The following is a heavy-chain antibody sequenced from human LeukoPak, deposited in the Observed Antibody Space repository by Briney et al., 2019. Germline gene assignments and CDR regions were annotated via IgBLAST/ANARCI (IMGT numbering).Heavy chain of an antibody. J-gene: IGHJ4*02. CDR1: GGSLSSGDYY. Sequence: SETLSLTCTVSGGSLSSGDYYWSWIRQHPGKGLEWIGYIYYSGSSYYNPSLKSRVTISVDTPKNQFSLKLSSVTAADTAVYYCARDAGRGSGPSYLDYWGQGTLVTVSS. D-gene: IGHD3-10*01. CDR3: ARDAGRGSGPSYLDY. V-gene: IGHV4-31*03. CDR2: IYYSGSS.